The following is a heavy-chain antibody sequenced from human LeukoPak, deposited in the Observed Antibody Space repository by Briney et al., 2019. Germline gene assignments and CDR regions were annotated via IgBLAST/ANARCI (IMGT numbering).Heavy chain of an antibody. Sequence: ASVKVSCKASGYTFTGYYMHWVRQAPGQGLEWMGWINPNSGGTNYAQKFQGWVTMTRDTSISTAYMELSRLRSDDTAVYYCARGSYYYDSSGLYGGAFDIWGQGTMVTVSS. CDR1: GYTFTGYY. J-gene: IGHJ3*02. D-gene: IGHD3-22*01. CDR3: ARGSYYYDSSGLYGGAFDI. V-gene: IGHV1-2*04. CDR2: INPNSGGT.